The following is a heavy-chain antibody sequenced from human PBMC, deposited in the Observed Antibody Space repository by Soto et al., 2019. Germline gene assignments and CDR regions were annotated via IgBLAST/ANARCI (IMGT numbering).Heavy chain of an antibody. Sequence: QVQLVQSGSEVKKPGSSVKVSCKTSGGTLSSYAISRVRQAPGQGLEWMGGIIPMFDTANNAQKFEGRVTITADEATKTAYMELNILRSEDTAVYYCARGQQSHINWYFDLWRRGTLVTVSS. D-gene: IGHD1-1*01. CDR2: IIPMFDTA. J-gene: IGHJ2*01. CDR1: GGTLSSYA. V-gene: IGHV1-69*12. CDR3: ARGQQSHINWYFDL.